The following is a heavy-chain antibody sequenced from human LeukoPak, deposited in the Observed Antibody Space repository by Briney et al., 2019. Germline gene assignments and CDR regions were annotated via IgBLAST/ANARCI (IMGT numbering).Heavy chain of an antibody. V-gene: IGHV4-59*01. D-gene: IGHD3-10*01. CDR3: ARGGYYGSGNDFRFDP. CDR2: IYYSGST. Sequence: SETLSLTCTVSGGSISNYYWTWIRQPPGKGLEWIGYIYYSGSTNYKPSLKSRVTISVDTSKNQFSLKLSSVTAADTAVYYCARGGYYGSGNDFRFDPWGQGTLVTVSS. J-gene: IGHJ5*02. CDR1: GGSISNYY.